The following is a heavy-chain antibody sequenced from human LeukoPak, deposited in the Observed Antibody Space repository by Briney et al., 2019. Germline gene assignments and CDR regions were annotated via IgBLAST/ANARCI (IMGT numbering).Heavy chain of an antibody. CDR3: ARYCNGVTCYSGYDY. D-gene: IGHD2-15*01. CDR1: GFTFSSYA. CDR2: IGTNGGGT. V-gene: IGHV3-64*01. Sequence: PGGSLRLSCAASGFTFSSYAMHWVRQTPGKGLEYVSAIGTNGGGTYYANSVKGRFTISRDNSKNTLYLQMGSLRAEDMAVYFCARYCNGVTCYSGYDYWGQGTLVTVSS. J-gene: IGHJ4*01.